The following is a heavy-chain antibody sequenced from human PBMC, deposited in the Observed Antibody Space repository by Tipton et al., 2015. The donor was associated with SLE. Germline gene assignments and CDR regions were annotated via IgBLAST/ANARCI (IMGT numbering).Heavy chain of an antibody. V-gene: IGHV4-31*03. CDR2: IYYSGST. J-gene: IGHJ5*02. Sequence: TLSLTCTVSGGSISSGGYYWRWLRQHPGKGMEWIGYIYYSGSTYYNPSLKSRVTISVDTSKNQFSLKLSSVTAADTAVYYCARGSIAARPLGWFDPWGQGTLVTVSS. CDR3: ARGSIAARPLGWFDP. CDR1: GGSISSGGYY. D-gene: IGHD6-6*01.